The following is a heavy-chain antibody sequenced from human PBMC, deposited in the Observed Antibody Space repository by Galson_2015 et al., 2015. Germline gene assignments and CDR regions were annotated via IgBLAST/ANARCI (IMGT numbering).Heavy chain of an antibody. CDR2: INNRGDTT. J-gene: IGHJ4*02. CDR1: GFTFSGDA. V-gene: IGHV3-23*01. Sequence: SLRLSCAASGFTFSGDAMSWVRQAPGKGLECVSTINNRGDTTYYADSVKGRFTVSRDNSKNTLYLQMNSLRAEDTGVYYCAKRRGSMLTTWHFYYWGQGTLVTVSS. CDR3: AKRRGSMLTTWHFYY. D-gene: IGHD4-17*01.